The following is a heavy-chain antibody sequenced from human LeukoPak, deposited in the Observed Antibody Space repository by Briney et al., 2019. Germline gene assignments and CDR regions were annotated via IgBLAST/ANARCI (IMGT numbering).Heavy chain of an antibody. J-gene: IGHJ3*02. CDR2: INHSGST. D-gene: IGHD1-26*01. Sequence: PSETLSLTCAVYGGSFSDYYWNWIRQPPGKGLEWIGEINHSGSTKYNPSLKSRVTISVDTSKNQFSLKLNSVTAADTAVYYCATPYSGGYHGLDIWGQGTMVTVSS. V-gene: IGHV4-34*01. CDR3: ATPYSGGYHGLDI. CDR1: GGSFSDYY.